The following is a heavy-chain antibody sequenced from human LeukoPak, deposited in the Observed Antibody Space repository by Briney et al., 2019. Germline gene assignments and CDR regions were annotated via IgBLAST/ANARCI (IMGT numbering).Heavy chain of an antibody. CDR3: ARGHSSSWSFFDY. Sequence: PGGSLRLSCAASGFTFSNYGMHWVRQAPGKGLEWVANIKQDGSEKYYVDSVKGRFTISRDNSKNTLYLQMNSLRAEDTAVYYCARGHSSSWSFFDYWGQGTLVTVSS. CDR2: IKQDGSEK. D-gene: IGHD6-13*01. V-gene: IGHV3-7*01. J-gene: IGHJ4*02. CDR1: GFTFSNYG.